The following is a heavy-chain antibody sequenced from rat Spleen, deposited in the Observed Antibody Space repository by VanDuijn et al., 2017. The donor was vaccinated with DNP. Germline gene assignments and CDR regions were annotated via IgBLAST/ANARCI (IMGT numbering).Heavy chain of an antibody. V-gene: IGHV1-43*01. J-gene: IGHJ1*01. D-gene: IGHD3-2*01. CDR1: GYIFTSNY. CDR3: ARWGTFYWYFDF. CDR2: IHAGNGGT. Sequence: QVQLQQSGAELAKPGSSVKISCKASGYIFTSNYISWIKQTTGQGLEYVGYIHAGNGGTNYNEKFKGRATLTLDKSSSTAFMQLSSLTPDDSAVYYCARWGTFYWYFDFWGPGTMVTVSS.